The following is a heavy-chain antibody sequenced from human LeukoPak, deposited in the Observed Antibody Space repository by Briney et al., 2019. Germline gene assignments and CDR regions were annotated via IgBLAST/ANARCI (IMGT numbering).Heavy chain of an antibody. J-gene: IGHJ4*02. CDR2: ITGTGDTI. Sequence: GGSLRLSCAASRFTFSSYVMTWVRQAPGKGLEWVSAITGTGDTIYYTPSVRGRFTISRDNSKSTLCLQMNSLRADDTAVYYCAKEGYASGWLDSWGQGTLVTVSS. CDR3: AKEGYASGWLDS. CDR1: RFTFSSYV. D-gene: IGHD6-19*01. V-gene: IGHV3-23*01.